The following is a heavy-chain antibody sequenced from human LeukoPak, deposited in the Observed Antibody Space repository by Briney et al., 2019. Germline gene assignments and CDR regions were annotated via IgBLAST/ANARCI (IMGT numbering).Heavy chain of an antibody. D-gene: IGHD6-25*01. CDR2: INPNSGGT. Sequence: GASVKVSCKASGYTFTGYYMHWVRQAPGQGLEWMGWINPNSGGTNYAQKFQGWVTMTRDTSISTAYMELSRLRSDDTAVYYCARGGWQRDDDKDAFDIWGQGTMVTVSS. CDR1: GYTFTGYY. CDR3: ARGGWQRDDDKDAFDI. J-gene: IGHJ3*02. V-gene: IGHV1-2*04.